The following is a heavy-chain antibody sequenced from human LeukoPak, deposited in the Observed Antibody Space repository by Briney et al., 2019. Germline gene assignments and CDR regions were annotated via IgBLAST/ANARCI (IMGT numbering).Heavy chain of an antibody. CDR3: ARDQGGSYFGGWFDP. J-gene: IGHJ5*02. V-gene: IGHV3-23*01. D-gene: IGHD1-26*01. CDR2: ISASSSNR. Sequence: GGSLRLSCAASGFTFSSFAMSWVRQAPGKGLEWVSGISASSSNRYYADSVKGRFTISRDNAKNSLYLQMNSLRAEDTALYYCARDQGGSYFGGWFDPWGQGTLVTVSS. CDR1: GFTFSSFA.